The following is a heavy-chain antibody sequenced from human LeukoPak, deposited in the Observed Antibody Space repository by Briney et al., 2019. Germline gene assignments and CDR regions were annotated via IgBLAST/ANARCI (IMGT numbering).Heavy chain of an antibody. V-gene: IGHV3-74*01. J-gene: IGHJ3*02. D-gene: IGHD3-22*01. CDR2: INSDGSST. Sequence: GGSLRLSCAASGFTFSSYWMHWVRQAPGKGLVWVSSINSDGSSTSYADSVKGRFTISRDNAKNTLYLQMNSLRAEDTAVYYCARADGTYYYDSSGFSDAFDIWGQGTMVTVSS. CDR3: ARADGTYYYDSSGFSDAFDI. CDR1: GFTFSSYW.